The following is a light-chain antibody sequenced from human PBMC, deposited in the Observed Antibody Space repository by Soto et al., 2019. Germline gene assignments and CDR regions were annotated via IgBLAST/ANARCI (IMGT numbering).Light chain of an antibody. CDR2: EVT. Sequence: QSVLTQPASVSGSPGQSITISCTGTSGDIGGYNYVSWYQQHPGKAPKLLISEVTNRPSGVSNRFSGSKSGNTASLTISGLQAEDEADYYCSSYTTNSTPVVFGGGTQLTVL. CDR1: SGDIGGYNY. V-gene: IGLV2-14*01. J-gene: IGLJ2*01. CDR3: SSYTTNSTPVV.